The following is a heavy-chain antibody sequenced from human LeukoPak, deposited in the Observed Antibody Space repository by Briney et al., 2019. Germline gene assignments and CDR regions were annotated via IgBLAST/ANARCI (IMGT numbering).Heavy chain of an antibody. J-gene: IGHJ3*02. CDR1: GGSISSYY. CDR3: ARRCSSTSCKEAFDI. Sequence: SETLSLTCTVSGGSISSYYWSWIRQPPGKGLEWIGYIYYSGSTNYNPSLKSRVTISVDTSKNQFSLKLSSVTAAATAVYYCARRCSSTSCKEAFDIWGQGTMVTVSS. D-gene: IGHD2-2*01. V-gene: IGHV4-59*01. CDR2: IYYSGST.